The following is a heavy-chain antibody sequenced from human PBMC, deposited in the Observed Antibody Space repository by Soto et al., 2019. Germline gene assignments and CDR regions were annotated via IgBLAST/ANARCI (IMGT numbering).Heavy chain of an antibody. CDR1: GGSISGFY. D-gene: IGHD1-7*01. CDR2: IYYSGGT. Sequence: SETLSLTCTVSGGSISGFYWSWIRQPPGKGLECIGSIYYSGGTNYSPSLKSRVTMSVDTSKNQFSLKLTSVTPADTAVYYCARGAMGTRDGRFDPWGQGTLVTVSS. CDR3: ARGAMGTRDGRFDP. V-gene: IGHV4-59*01. J-gene: IGHJ5*02.